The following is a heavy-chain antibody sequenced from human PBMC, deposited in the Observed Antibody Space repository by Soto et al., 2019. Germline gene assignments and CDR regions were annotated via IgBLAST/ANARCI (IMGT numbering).Heavy chain of an antibody. J-gene: IGHJ4*02. V-gene: IGHV4-39*01. CDR2: IYYSGST. CDR1: GGSVSSISNF. CDR3: ARLGGYCSSTSCYPFDC. Sequence: SETLSLTCTVSGGSVSSISNFWGWIRQPPGKGLEFIGIIYYSGSTYYNPSLKSRVTISVDASKNQFSLKMSSVTAADTAVYFCARLGGYCSSTSCYPFDCWGQGTLVTVSS. D-gene: IGHD2-2*01.